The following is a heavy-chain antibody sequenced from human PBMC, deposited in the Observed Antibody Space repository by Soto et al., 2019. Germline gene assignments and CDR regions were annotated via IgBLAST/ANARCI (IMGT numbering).Heavy chain of an antibody. CDR2: IFPRVTT. CDR1: NGSISRHY. V-gene: IGHV4-59*11. Sequence: PSETLSLTCTVSNGSISRHYWSWIRQPPGKRLEWIGYIFPRVTTNYNPSRESRVTSSVDMRQNQFSLSLTSVTSADTALYYFSRMHPDIISFDCWGRGTLGSVPS. CDR3: SRMHPDIISFDC. D-gene: IGHD2-15*01. J-gene: IGHJ4*02.